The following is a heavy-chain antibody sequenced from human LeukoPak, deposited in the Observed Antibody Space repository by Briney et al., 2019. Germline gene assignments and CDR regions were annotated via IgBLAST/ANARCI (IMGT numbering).Heavy chain of an antibody. CDR1: GGSISSGGYY. J-gene: IGHJ4*02. D-gene: IGHD3-22*01. Sequence: SETLSLTCTVSGGSISSGGYYWSWIRQHPGKGLEWIGYIYYSGSTYYNPSLKSRVTISVDTSKNQFSLKLSSVTAADTAVYYCARAHYDSSGPNFDYWGQGTLVTVSS. CDR2: IYYSGST. V-gene: IGHV4-31*03. CDR3: ARAHYDSSGPNFDY.